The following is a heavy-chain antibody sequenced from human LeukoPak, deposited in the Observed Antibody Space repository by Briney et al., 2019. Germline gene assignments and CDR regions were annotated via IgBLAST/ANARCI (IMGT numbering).Heavy chain of an antibody. D-gene: IGHD5-18*01. V-gene: IGHV1-69*05. J-gene: IGHJ4*02. CDR3: ARAWRGYSYGFPFDY. CDR2: IIPIFGTA. CDR1: GGTFSSYA. Sequence: SVKVSCKASGGTFSSYAISWVRQAPGQGLEWMGGIIPIFGTANYAQKFQGRVTITTDESTSTAYMELSSLRSEDTAVYYCARAWRGYSYGFPFDYWGQGTLVTVSS.